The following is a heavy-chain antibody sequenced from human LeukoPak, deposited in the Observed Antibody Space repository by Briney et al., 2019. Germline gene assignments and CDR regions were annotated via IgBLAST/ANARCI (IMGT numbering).Heavy chain of an antibody. CDR2: IYYSGST. CDR1: GGSISSYY. Sequence: PSETLSLTCTVSGGSISSYYWSWIRQPPGKGLEWIGYIYYSGSTNYNPSLKSRVTISVDTSKNQFSLKLSSVTAADTAVYYCARDLRYCSGGSCYSRWFDPWGQGTLVTVSS. V-gene: IGHV4-59*12. J-gene: IGHJ5*02. CDR3: ARDLRYCSGGSCYSRWFDP. D-gene: IGHD2-15*01.